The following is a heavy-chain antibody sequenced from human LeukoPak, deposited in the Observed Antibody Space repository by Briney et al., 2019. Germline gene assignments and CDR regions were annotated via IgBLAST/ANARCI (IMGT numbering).Heavy chain of an antibody. D-gene: IGHD4-17*01. Sequence: GGSLRLSCAASGFTFDDYGMSWVRQAPGKGLEWVSSISSSSSYIYYADSVKGRFTISRDNAKNSLYLQMNSLRAEDTAVYYCAREILDDYGDYNWGQGTLVTVSS. CDR1: GFTFDDYG. V-gene: IGHV3-21*01. CDR2: ISSSSSYI. CDR3: AREILDDYGDYN. J-gene: IGHJ4*02.